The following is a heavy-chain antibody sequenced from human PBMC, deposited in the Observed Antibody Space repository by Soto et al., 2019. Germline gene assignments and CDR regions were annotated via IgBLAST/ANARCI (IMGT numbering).Heavy chain of an antibody. CDR1: GFTFTSYR. J-gene: IGHJ6*02. CDR3: AKVRVDARRDAYCYGLDV. CDR2: ISYDGSNK. V-gene: IGHV3-30*18. Sequence: VRLSCAAPGFTFTSYRLHWVRQASGKGLEWAAVISYDGSNKYYADSVKGRFTISRDNSKNTLYLQMNSLRAEDTAVYYSAKVRVDARRDAYCYGLDVLGHGPWDT. D-gene: IGHD6-6*01.